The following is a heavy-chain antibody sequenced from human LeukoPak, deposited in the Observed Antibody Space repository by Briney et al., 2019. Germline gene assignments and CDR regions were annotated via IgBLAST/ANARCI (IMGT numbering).Heavy chain of an antibody. D-gene: IGHD2-21*02. V-gene: IGHV3-30-3*01. CDR3: ARDQRSVVVTAIPVWYFDL. CDR2: ISYDGSNK. Sequence: PGGSLRLSCAASGFTFSSYAMHWVRQAPGKGLEWVAVISYDGSNKYYADSVKGRFTISRDNSKNTLYLQMNSLRAEDTAVYYCARDQRSVVVTAIPVWYFDLWGRGTLVTVSS. J-gene: IGHJ2*01. CDR1: GFTFSSYA.